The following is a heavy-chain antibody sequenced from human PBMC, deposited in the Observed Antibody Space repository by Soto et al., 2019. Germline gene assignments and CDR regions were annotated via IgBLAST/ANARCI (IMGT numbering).Heavy chain of an antibody. CDR3: SSPTREWLPPARDYYYGMDV. Sequence: QVQLVQSGAEVKKPGSSVKVSCKASGGTFSSYAISWVRQAPGQGLEWMGGIITIFGTANYAQKCQGRVTITADKSTSTAYMEMSSLRSEDTAVYYCSSPTREWLPPARDYYYGMDVWGQWTTVTVSS. CDR1: GGTFSSYA. D-gene: IGHD3-3*01. CDR2: IITIFGTA. V-gene: IGHV1-69*06. J-gene: IGHJ6*02.